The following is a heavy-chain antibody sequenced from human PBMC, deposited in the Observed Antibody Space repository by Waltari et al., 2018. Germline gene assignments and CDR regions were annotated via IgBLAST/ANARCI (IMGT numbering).Heavy chain of an antibody. D-gene: IGHD3-22*01. Sequence: VQLVESGGGLLQPGGSLRRSCPASGFPFSTSWLHWVRHTPGKGLVWVSRINSDGSTTNYADSVKGRFTISRDNAKNTLYLQMNSLRAEDTAVYYCVRTGEYYYDNSGYYRYWGQGTLVTVSS. J-gene: IGHJ4*02. CDR1: GFPFSTSW. V-gene: IGHV3-74*01. CDR3: VRTGEYYYDNSGYYRY. CDR2: INSDGSTT.